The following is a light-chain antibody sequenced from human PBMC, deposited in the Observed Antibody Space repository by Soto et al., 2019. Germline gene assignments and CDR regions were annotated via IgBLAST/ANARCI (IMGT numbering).Light chain of an antibody. Sequence: DIQMTQSPSSLSASVGDRVTITCRASQSISNFLNWYQQKPGKAPKVLIYAASSLQSGVPSRFSGSGSGTDFTLTISSLQSEDFATYYCQQSYTSPITFGQGTRLEIK. CDR2: AAS. CDR3: QQSYTSPIT. J-gene: IGKJ5*01. CDR1: QSISNF. V-gene: IGKV1-39*01.